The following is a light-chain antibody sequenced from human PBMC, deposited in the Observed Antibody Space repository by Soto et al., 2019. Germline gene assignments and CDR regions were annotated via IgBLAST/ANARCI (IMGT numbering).Light chain of an antibody. CDR2: QDN. CDR3: QAWDSSTAYVI. J-gene: IGLJ2*01. V-gene: IGLV3-1*01. CDR1: KLGDKY. Sequence: SYELTQPPSVSVSPGQTASITCSGDKLGDKYACWYQQKPGPSPVLVIYQDNKRPSGIPERFSGSNSGNTATLTISGSQAMDEADYYCQAWDSSTAYVIFGGGTKLTVL.